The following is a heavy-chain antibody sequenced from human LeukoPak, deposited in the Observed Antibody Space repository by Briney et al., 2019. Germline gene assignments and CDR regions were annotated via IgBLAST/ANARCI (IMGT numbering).Heavy chain of an antibody. CDR3: AREVGAYDHCSSTSCYSKTGWFDP. D-gene: IGHD2-2*01. J-gene: IGHJ5*02. Sequence: ASVKVSCKASGYTFTCYYMHWVRQAPGQGLEWMGWINPNSGGTNYAQKFQGRVTMTRDTSISTAYMELSRLRSDDTAVYYCAREVGAYDHCSSTSCYSKTGWFDPWGQGTLVTVSS. CDR1: GYTFTCYY. V-gene: IGHV1-2*02. CDR2: INPNSGGT.